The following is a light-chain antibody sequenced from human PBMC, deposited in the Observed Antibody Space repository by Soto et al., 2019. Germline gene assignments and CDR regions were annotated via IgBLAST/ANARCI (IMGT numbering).Light chain of an antibody. CDR3: QHVSDYPRA. CDR2: DAS. CDR1: QGISSA. Sequence: AIQLTQSPSSLSASVGDRVTISCRASQGISSALAWYQRKPGKPPRLLIYDASSLHSGVPSRFSGSGSGTDFTLTISSLQPEDFGSYYCQHVSDYPRAFGQGTMLYIK. J-gene: IGKJ2*01. V-gene: IGKV1D-13*01.